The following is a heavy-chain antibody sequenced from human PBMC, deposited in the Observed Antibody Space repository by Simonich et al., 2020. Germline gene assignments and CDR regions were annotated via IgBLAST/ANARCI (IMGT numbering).Heavy chain of an antibody. CDR3: ARGGVQYYYYYMDV. V-gene: IGHV1-2*02. Sequence: QVQLVQSGAEVKKPGASVKVSCKASGYTFTGYYMHWVRQAPGQGLEWIGLIKPHSGGTNYAQKVQGRVTMTRDTSISTAYMELSRLRADDTAVYYCARGGVQYYYYYMDVWGKGTTVTVSS. J-gene: IGHJ6*03. D-gene: IGHD3-3*01. CDR2: IKPHSGGT. CDR1: GYTFTGYY.